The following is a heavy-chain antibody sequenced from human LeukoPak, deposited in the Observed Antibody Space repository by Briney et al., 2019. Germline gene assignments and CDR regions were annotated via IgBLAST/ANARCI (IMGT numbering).Heavy chain of an antibody. V-gene: IGHV1-69*04. CDR1: VCTFSSYV. D-gene: IGHD2-2*01. CDR3: ARVPTSSPPNYGIDV. CDR2: IITILRIA. J-gene: IGHJ6*02. Sequence: SSVKVSCKASVCTFSSYVISCVRQAPAQGLEWVARIITILRIANYAHRFQGRVTITADKSTSPAYMELSSLRSEDTAVYYCARVPTSSPPNYGIDVWGQGTTVTVSS.